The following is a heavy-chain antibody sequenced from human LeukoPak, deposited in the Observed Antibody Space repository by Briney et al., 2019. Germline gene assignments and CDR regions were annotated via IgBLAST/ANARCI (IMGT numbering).Heavy chain of an antibody. J-gene: IGHJ6*03. CDR1: GFTFSSYA. Sequence: GGSLRLSCAASGFTFSSYAMHWVRQAPGKGLEYVSAISSNGGSTYYANSVKGRFTISRDNSKNTLYLQMGSLRAEDMAVYYCARDAGSGSYYYYYYMDVWGKGTTVTISS. V-gene: IGHV3-64*01. CDR2: ISSNGGST. CDR3: ARDAGSGSYYYYYYMDV. D-gene: IGHD1-26*01.